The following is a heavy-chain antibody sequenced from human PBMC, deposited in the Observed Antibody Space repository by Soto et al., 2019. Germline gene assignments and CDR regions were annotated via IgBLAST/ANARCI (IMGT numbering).Heavy chain of an antibody. J-gene: IGHJ5*02. D-gene: IGHD3-3*01. CDR3: ARAYDFWSGYSQYNWFDP. V-gene: IGHV1-2*04. CDR1: GYTFTGYY. Sequence: ASVKVSCKASGYTFTGYYMHWVRQAPGQGLEWMGWINPNSGGTNYAQKFRGWVTMTRDTSISTAYMELSRLRSDDTAVYYCARAYDFWSGYSQYNWFDPWGQGTLVTVSS. CDR2: INPNSGGT.